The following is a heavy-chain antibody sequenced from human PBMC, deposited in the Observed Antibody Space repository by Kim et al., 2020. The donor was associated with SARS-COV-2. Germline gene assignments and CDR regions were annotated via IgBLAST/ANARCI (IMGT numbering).Heavy chain of an antibody. Sequence: STNYNPSLKSRVTISVDTSKNQFSLKLSSVTAADTAVYYCARDRAAFDIWGQGTMVTVSS. CDR3: ARDRAAFDI. V-gene: IGHV4-59*01. J-gene: IGHJ3*02. CDR2: ST.